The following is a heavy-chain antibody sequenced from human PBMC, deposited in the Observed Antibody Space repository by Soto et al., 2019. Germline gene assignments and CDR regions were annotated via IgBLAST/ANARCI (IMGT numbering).Heavy chain of an antibody. CDR2: MNPNSGNT. J-gene: IGHJ4*02. CDR3: ALTYYYGSGSFDY. Sequence: ASVKVSCKASGYTFTSYDINWVRQATGQGLEWMGWMNPNSGNTGYSQKFQGRVTITRDTSASTAYMELSSLRSEDTAVYYCALTYYYGSGSFDYWGQGTLVTVSS. CDR1: GYTFTSYD. V-gene: IGHV1-8*01. D-gene: IGHD3-10*01.